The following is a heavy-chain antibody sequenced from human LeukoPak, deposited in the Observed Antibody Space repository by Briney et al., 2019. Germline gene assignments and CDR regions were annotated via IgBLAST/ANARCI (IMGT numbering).Heavy chain of an antibody. V-gene: IGHV3-23*01. D-gene: IGHD3-9*01. CDR2: ISGSGGST. CDR1: GFTFSSYA. J-gene: IGHJ4*02. Sequence: AGGSLRLSCAASGFTFSSYAMSWVRQAPGKGLEWVSAISGSGGSTYYADSVKGRFTISRDNSKNTLYLQMNSLRAEDTAVYYCAKHFIYDILTGYPHWGQGTLVTVSS. CDR3: AKHFIYDILTGYPH.